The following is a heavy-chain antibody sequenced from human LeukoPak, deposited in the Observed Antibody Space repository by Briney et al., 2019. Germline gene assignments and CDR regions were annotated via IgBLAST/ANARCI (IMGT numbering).Heavy chain of an antibody. CDR3: ARAGGYSYGYDFDY. V-gene: IGHV4-39*01. CDR1: GGSISSSSYY. Sequence: PSETLSLTCTVSGGSISSSSYYWGWIRQPPGKGLGWIGSIYYSGSTYYNPSLKSRVTISVDTSKNQFSLKLSSVTAADTAVFYCARAGGYSYGYDFDYWGQGTWSPSPQ. CDR2: IYYSGST. J-gene: IGHJ4*02. D-gene: IGHD5-18*01.